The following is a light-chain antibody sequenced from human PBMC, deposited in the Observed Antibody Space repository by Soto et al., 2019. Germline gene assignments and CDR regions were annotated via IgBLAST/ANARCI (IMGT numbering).Light chain of an antibody. J-gene: IGKJ4*01. CDR1: QSISSH. V-gene: IGKV1-39*01. Sequence: QMTQSPSSLFASVGDRVTITCRASQSISSHLNWYQQKVGQTPRLLIYAASTLQSEVPSRFSGSGSGTEFTLTISSLQREDFATYYCQQSYSAPLTFGGGTKIEIK. CDR3: QQSYSAPLT. CDR2: AAS.